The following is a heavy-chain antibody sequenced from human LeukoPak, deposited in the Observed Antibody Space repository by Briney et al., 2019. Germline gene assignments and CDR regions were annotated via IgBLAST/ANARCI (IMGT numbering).Heavy chain of an antibody. CDR3: AKGAYSSSWYRKRSGDAFDI. J-gene: IGHJ3*02. CDR1: RFTFSNYD. Sequence: PGGFLRLSCAASRFTFSNYDMHWVRQAPGRGLEWVAVISYDGSNKYYVDSVKGRFAISRDNSKNSLYLQMNSLRAEDTAVYYCAKGAYSSSWYRKRSGDAFDIWGQGTMVTVSS. CDR2: ISYDGSNK. V-gene: IGHV3-30*18. D-gene: IGHD6-13*01.